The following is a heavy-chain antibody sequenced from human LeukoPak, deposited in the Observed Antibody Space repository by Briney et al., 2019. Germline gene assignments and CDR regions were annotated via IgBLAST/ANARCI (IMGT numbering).Heavy chain of an antibody. V-gene: IGHV4-34*01. CDR3: ARRRYYYDSSGIDY. J-gene: IGHJ4*02. CDR1: GGSFSGYY. Sequence: SETLSLTCAVYGGSFSGYYWSWIRQPPGKGLEWIGEINHSGSTNYNPSLKSRVTISVDTSKNQSSLKLSSVTAADTAVYYCARRRYYYDSSGIDYWGQGTLVTVSS. CDR2: INHSGST. D-gene: IGHD3-22*01.